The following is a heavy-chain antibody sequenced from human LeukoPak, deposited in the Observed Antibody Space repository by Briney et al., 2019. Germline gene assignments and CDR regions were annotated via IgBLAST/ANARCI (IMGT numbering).Heavy chain of an antibody. CDR2: IYYSGST. CDR3: ARVKHDFRLWNYYYYMDV. V-gene: IGHV4-59*01. Sequence: PSETLSLTCTVSGGSISSYYWSWIRQPPGKGLEWIGYIYYSGSTNYNPSLKSRVTISVDTSKNQFSLKLSSVTAADTAVYYCARVKHDFRLWNYYYYMDVWGKGTTVTVSS. D-gene: IGHD3-3*01. J-gene: IGHJ6*03. CDR1: GGSISSYY.